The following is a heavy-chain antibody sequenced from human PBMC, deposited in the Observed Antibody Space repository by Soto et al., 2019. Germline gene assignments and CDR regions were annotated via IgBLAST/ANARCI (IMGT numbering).Heavy chain of an antibody. D-gene: IGHD3-22*01. J-gene: IGHJ4*02. CDR3: AKGNDYYDSSGYSPLDY. CDR1: GFTFSSYG. CDR2: ISYDGSNK. V-gene: IGHV3-30*18. Sequence: QVQLVESGGGVVQPGRSLRLSCAASGFTFSSYGMHWVRQAPGKGREGGAVISYDGSNKYYADSVKGRFTISRDNSKNTLYLQMNSLRAEDTAVYYCAKGNDYYDSSGYSPLDYWGQGTLVTVSS.